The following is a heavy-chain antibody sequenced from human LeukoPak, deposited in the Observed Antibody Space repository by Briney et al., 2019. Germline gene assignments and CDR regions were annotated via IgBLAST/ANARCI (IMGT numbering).Heavy chain of an antibody. J-gene: IGHJ4*02. D-gene: IGHD5-18*01. V-gene: IGHV4-34*01. CDR3: AGRRGYSYGSKNPPIDY. CDR1: GGSFSGYY. CDR2: INHSGST. Sequence: ASETLSLTCAVCGGSFSGYYWSWIRQPPGKGLEWIGEINHSGSTNYNPSLKSRVTISVDTSKNQFSLKLSSVTAADTAVYYCAGRRGYSYGSKNPPIDYWGQGTLVTVSS.